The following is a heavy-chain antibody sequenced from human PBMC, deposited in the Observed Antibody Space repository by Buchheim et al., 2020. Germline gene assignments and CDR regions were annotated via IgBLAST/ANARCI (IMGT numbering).Heavy chain of an antibody. CDR2: LSYDGTIK. D-gene: IGHD1-1*01. V-gene: IGHV3-30-3*01. CDR1: GFTFNNYA. Sequence: QVQLVESGGGVVQPGTSLRLSCAASGFTFNNYAMHWGRQAPGKGREWVAVLSYDGTIKYYAESVKGRFTIHRDNSKRTLYLQMSSLRIEDTAVYFCARDWGWNCEYWGQGTL. CDR3: ARDWGWNCEY. J-gene: IGHJ4*02.